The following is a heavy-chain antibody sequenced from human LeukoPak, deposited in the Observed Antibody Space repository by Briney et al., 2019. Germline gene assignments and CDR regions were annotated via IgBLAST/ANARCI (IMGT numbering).Heavy chain of an antibody. J-gene: IGHJ4*02. D-gene: IGHD3-16*01. CDR1: GYSFTSYG. Sequence: ASVKVSCKASGYSFTSYGISWVRQAPGQGLEWMGWISGYNGNTNYVQKVQGRVTMTTDTSTTTAYMELRSLRSDDTAVYYCARERRAWGEDFWGQGTLVTVSS. CDR2: ISGYNGNT. CDR3: ARERRAWGEDF. V-gene: IGHV1-18*01.